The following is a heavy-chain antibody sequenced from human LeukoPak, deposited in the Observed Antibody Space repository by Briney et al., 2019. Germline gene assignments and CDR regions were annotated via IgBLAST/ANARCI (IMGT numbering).Heavy chain of an antibody. V-gene: IGHV4-59*01. CDR2: IYYGGRT. D-gene: IGHD2-2*01. CDR1: GGSISRYY. Sequence: ETLSLTCTVSGGSISRYYCSSIRQPPGKGLEWLGYIYYGGRTNYNPSLQRRVTISVDTSKTQFYLKLSPVPAADTAVYYCARGCSTSCPVDYWGQGTLVTVSS. CDR3: ARGCSTSCPVDY. J-gene: IGHJ4*02.